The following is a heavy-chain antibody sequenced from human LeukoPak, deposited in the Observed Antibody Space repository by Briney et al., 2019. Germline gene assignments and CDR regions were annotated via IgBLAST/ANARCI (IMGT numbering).Heavy chain of an antibody. D-gene: IGHD3-22*01. CDR1: GYTFTSYA. CDR3: ARDSTSGYYDSGTVAFDI. J-gene: IGHJ3*02. V-gene: IGHV1-3*01. Sequence: ASVKVSCKASGYTFTSYAMHWVRQAPGQRLEWMGWINAGNGNTKYSQKFQGRVTITRDTSASTAYMELSSLRSEDTAVYYCARDSTSGYYDSGTVAFDIWGQGTMVTVSS. CDR2: INAGNGNT.